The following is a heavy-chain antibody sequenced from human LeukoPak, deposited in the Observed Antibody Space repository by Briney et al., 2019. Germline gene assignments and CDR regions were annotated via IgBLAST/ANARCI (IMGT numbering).Heavy chain of an antibody. CDR1: GYSISSGYY. CDR3: ARPGSHGYFDY. V-gene: IGHV4-38-2*01. J-gene: IGHJ4*02. CDR2: IYHSGST. D-gene: IGHD2-15*01. Sequence: SETLSLTCAVSGYSISSGYYWGWSRQPPGKGLEWIGSIYHSGSTYYNPSLKSRVTISVDTSKNQFSLKLSSVTAADTAVYYCARPGSHGYFDYWGQGTLVTVSS.